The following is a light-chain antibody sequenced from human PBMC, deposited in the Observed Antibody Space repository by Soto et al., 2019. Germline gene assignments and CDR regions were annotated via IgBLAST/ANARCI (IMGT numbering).Light chain of an antibody. V-gene: IGLV2-23*02. CDR3: CSSATINSLV. J-gene: IGLJ1*01. CDR1: SRDVGTYNL. Sequence: QSVLTQPASVSGSPGQTITISCTGTSRDVGTYNLVSWYQQHPCKAPKLLISEDNKRPSGVSTRFSGSTSRNPASLSISPPHPEDPADYSSCSSATINSLVFGTGTKGTVL. CDR2: EDN.